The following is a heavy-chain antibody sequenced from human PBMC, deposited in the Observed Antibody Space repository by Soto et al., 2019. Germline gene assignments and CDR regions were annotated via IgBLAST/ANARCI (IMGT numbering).Heavy chain of an antibody. Sequence: QEQLVQAGAEVKKPGSSVRISCRASGGTFSNDAVSWVRQAPGQGLQWMGGIIPIFGTTHYAKKFQGRVTITADESTATAYMELRSVTSEDTAVYYCATGLRTGNYGMDVWGQGTAVTVSS. CDR2: IIPIFGTT. J-gene: IGHJ6*02. CDR3: ATGLRTGNYGMDV. V-gene: IGHV1-69*01. CDR1: GGTFSNDA. D-gene: IGHD3-10*01.